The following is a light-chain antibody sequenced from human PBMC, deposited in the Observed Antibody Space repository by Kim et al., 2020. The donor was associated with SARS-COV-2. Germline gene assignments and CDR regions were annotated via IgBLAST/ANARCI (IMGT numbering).Light chain of an antibody. CDR1: RLGDKY. CDR2: QDT. J-gene: IGLJ3*02. CDR3: QAWDSSTVV. V-gene: IGLV3-1*01. Sequence: SYELTQPPSVSVSPGQTASITCSGDRLGDKYACWYQQKPGQSPVLVMYQDTKRPSGIPERFSGSISGNTATLTISGTQAMDEADYYCQAWDSSTVVFGGGTQLTVL.